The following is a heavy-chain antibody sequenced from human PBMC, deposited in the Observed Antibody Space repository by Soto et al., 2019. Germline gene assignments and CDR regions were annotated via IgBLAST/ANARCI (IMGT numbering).Heavy chain of an antibody. J-gene: IGHJ5*02. CDR2: IYHSGST. CDR3: ARGRSSGGDIDWFDP. CDR1: GDSVNSGTYY. Sequence: QVQLQESGPGLVRPSETLSLTCSVSGDSVNSGTYYWSWIRQPPGKGLEWIGYIYHSGSTYYNPSLKSRVTISVDRSKNQFSLKLSSVTAADTAVYYCARGRSSGGDIDWFDPWGQGTLVTVSS. D-gene: IGHD3-22*01. V-gene: IGHV4-61*01.